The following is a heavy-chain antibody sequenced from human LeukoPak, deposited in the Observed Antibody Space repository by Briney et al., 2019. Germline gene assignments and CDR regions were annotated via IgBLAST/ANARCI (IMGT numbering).Heavy chain of an antibody. V-gene: IGHV4-39*07. J-gene: IGHJ4*02. CDR3: ARAPHFFDTSGSRYYFDY. Sequence: SETLSLTCSVSGMSGGTINSYYWSWIRQPPGKGLEWIGSIYYSGNTYYSPSLMSRVTISVDTSKNQFSLNLSSVTAADTAVYYCARAPHFFDTSGSRYYFDYWGQGALVTVSS. CDR1: GMSGGTINSYY. CDR2: IYYSGNT. D-gene: IGHD3-22*01.